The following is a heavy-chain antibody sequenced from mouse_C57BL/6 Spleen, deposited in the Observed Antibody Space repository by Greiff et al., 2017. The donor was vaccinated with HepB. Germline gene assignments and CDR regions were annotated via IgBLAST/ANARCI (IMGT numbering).Heavy chain of an antibody. Sequence: VKLQQSGPGLVQPSQSLSITCTVSGFSLTSYGVHWVRQSPGKGLEWLGVIWSGGSTDYNAAFISRLSISKDNSKSQVFFKMNSLQADDTAIYYCARAGYGYDGAWFAYWGQGTLVTVAA. D-gene: IGHD2-2*01. CDR3: ARAGYGYDGAWFAY. V-gene: IGHV2-2*01. CDR1: GFSLTSYG. CDR2: IWSGGST. J-gene: IGHJ3*01.